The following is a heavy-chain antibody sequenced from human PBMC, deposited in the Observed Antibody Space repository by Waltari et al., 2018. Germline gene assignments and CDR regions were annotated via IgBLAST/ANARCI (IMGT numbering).Heavy chain of an antibody. J-gene: IGHJ5*02. Sequence: QVQLQESGPGLVKPSEPLSLPCTLSGYSIRRGHYWGWIRQPPGKGLEWIGSIYHSGRTYYSPSLKSRVTISVDTSKNQFSLKLSSVTAADTAVYYCARALSGGDRPSWFDPWGQGTLVTVSS. CDR2: IYHSGRT. CDR1: GYSIRRGHY. CDR3: ARALSGGDRPSWFDP. D-gene: IGHD3-10*01. V-gene: IGHV4-38-2*02.